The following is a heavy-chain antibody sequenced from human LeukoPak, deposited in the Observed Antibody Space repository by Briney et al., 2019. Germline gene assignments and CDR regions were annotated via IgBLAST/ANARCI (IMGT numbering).Heavy chain of an antibody. CDR2: IGSRGSIK. D-gene: IGHD4-11*01. J-gene: IGHJ4*02. Sequence: PGGSLRLSCAASGFTFSSYEMNWVRQAPGKGLEWVSYIGSRGSIKYYADSVKGRFTISRDNAKNSLYLQMNCLRAEDTAVYYCARDPTFFDYWGQGTLVTVSS. CDR1: GFTFSSYE. V-gene: IGHV3-48*03. CDR3: ARDPTFFDY.